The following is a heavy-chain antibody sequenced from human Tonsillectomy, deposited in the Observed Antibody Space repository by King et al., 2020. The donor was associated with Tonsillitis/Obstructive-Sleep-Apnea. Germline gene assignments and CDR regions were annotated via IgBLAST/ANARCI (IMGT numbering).Heavy chain of an antibody. V-gene: IGHV3-30*04. D-gene: IGHD5-24*01. J-gene: IGHJ4*02. Sequence: VQLVESGGGVVQPGRSLRLSCAASGFTFSSYAMHWVRQAPGKGLEWVAVISYDGSNKYYAESVKGRFTISRDNSKNTLYLQMNSLRAEDTAVYYCARDVEGVFDYWGQGTLVTVSS. CDR2: ISYDGSNK. CDR3: ARDVEGVFDY. CDR1: GFTFSSYA.